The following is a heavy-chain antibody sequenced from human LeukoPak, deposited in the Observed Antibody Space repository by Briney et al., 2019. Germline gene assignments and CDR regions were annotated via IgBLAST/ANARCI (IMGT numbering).Heavy chain of an antibody. CDR2: IYYTGST. CDR3: ARRAHVRSLDAFDI. D-gene: IGHD2-8*01. CDR1: GASISSYY. J-gene: IGHJ3*02. Sequence: SETLSLTCTVSGASISSYYWNWIRQPPGKGLEWIGYIYYTGSTNYIPSLKSRVTISVDTSKKQFSLKLSSVTAADTAVYYCARRAHVRSLDAFDIWGQGTLVTVSS. V-gene: IGHV4-59*01.